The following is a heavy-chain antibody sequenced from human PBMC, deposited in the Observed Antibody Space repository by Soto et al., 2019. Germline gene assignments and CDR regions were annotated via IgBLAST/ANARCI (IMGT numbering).Heavy chain of an antibody. Sequence: QVQLVQSGAEVKKPGASVKVSCKASGYSFTSYDINWVRQATGQGLEWMGWMNPNSGSTGYAQKFQGRITMTRSTSIRTADMELSSLRSEDTAGYYCARGGNYGDYYYRGQGTLVTVSS. V-gene: IGHV1-8*01. J-gene: IGHJ4*02. CDR3: ARGGNYGDYYY. CDR1: GYSFTSYD. D-gene: IGHD4-17*01. CDR2: MNPNSGST.